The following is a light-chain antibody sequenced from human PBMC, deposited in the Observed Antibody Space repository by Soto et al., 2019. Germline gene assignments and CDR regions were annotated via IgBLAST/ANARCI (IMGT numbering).Light chain of an antibody. CDR2: DAS. J-gene: IGKJ1*01. CDR3: QQYNSWWT. CDR1: QSVSSY. Sequence: EIVLTQSPATLSLSPGERATLSCRASQSVSSYLAWYQQKPGQAPRLLIYDASNRATGIPARFSGSGSGTDFTLTISSLEPDDFATYYCQQYNSWWTFGQGTKVDIK. V-gene: IGKV3-11*01.